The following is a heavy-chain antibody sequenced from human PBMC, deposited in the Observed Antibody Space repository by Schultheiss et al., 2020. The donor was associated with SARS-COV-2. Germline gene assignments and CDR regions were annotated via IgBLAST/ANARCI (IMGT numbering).Heavy chain of an antibody. Sequence: LRLSCTVSGGSISNYYWSWIRQPPGKGLEWIGYIYYSGSTNYNPSLKSRVTISVDTSKNQFSLKLSSVTAADTAVYYCARHKAAAGMSEYFQHWGQGVLVTVSS. D-gene: IGHD6-13*01. J-gene: IGHJ1*01. V-gene: IGHV4-59*08. CDR1: GGSISNYY. CDR3: ARHKAAAGMSEYFQH. CDR2: IYYSGST.